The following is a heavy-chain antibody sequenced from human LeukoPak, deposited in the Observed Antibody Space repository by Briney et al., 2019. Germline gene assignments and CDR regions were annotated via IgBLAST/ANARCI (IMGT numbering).Heavy chain of an antibody. V-gene: IGHV4-39*07. Sequence: SETLSLTCTVSGGSISSSSYYWGWIRQPPGKGLEWIGSIYYSGSTYYNPSLKSRVTISVDTSKNQFSLKLSSVTAADTAVYYCARELQYYYDSSGYSDYWGQGTLVTVSS. CDR3: ARELQYYYDSSGYSDY. CDR1: GGSISSSSYY. J-gene: IGHJ4*02. CDR2: IYYSGST. D-gene: IGHD3-22*01.